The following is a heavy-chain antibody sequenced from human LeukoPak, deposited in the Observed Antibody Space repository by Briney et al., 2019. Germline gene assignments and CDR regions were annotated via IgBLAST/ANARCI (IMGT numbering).Heavy chain of an antibody. Sequence: GASVKVSCKASGYTFTSHEIRWVRQAPGQGLEWMGIINPRGGSTNYAQEFQGRVTMTRGTSTSAVYMELSSLTSEDTAVYYCARLRSCGGDCYYFDYWGQGTLVTVSS. V-gene: IGHV1-46*01. D-gene: IGHD2-21*02. CDR3: ARLRSCGGDCYYFDY. J-gene: IGHJ4*02. CDR1: GYTFTSHE. CDR2: INPRGGST.